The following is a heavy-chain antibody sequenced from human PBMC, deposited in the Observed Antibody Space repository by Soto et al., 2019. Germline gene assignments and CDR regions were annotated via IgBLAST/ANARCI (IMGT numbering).Heavy chain of an antibody. Sequence: ETLSLTCTVSGGSISSYYWSWIRQPPGKGLEWIGYIYYSGSTNYNPSLKSRVTISVDTSKNQFSLKLSSVTAADTAVYYCARRYGSAIDYWGQGTLVTVSS. CDR2: IYYSGST. D-gene: IGHD1-26*01. CDR3: ARRYGSAIDY. V-gene: IGHV4-59*08. J-gene: IGHJ4*02. CDR1: GGSISSYY.